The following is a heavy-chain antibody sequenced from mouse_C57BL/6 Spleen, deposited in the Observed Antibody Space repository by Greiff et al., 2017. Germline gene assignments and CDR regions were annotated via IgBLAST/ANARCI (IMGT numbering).Heavy chain of an antibody. D-gene: IGHD1-1*01. CDR3: ARPGITTVVAGVYFDY. V-gene: IGHV5-6*01. CDR2: ISSGGSYT. CDR1: GFTFSSYG. J-gene: IGHJ2*01. Sequence: EVKLVESGGDLVKPGGSLKLSCAASGFTFSSYGMSWVRQTPDKRLEWVATISSGGSYTYYPDSVKGRFTISRDNAKNTLYLQMSSLKSEDTAMYYCARPGITTVVAGVYFDYWGQGTTLTVSS.